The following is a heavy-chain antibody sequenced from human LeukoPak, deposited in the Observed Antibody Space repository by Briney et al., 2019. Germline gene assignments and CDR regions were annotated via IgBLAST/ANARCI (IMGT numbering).Heavy chain of an antibody. CDR1: GGSISSYY. CDR3: ARAMSFDY. CDR2: ISYSGST. J-gene: IGHJ4*02. V-gene: IGHV4-59*01. Sequence: SETLSLTCTVSGGSISSYYWSWIRQPPGKGLEWIGYISYSGSTNYNPSLKSRVTISVDMSKNHFSLKLSSVTAADTAVYYCARAMSFDYWGQGTLVSVSS.